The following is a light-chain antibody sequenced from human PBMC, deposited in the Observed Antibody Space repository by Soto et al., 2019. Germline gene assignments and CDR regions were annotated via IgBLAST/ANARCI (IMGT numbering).Light chain of an antibody. CDR1: ESISRH. V-gene: IGKV1-39*01. CDR2: AAS. J-gene: IGKJ5*01. CDR3: QESYSTLLIT. Sequence: DIQMTQSPSSLSASVGDRVTITCRASESISRHLNWYQQKPGNAPKLLIYAASSLQNGVPSRFSGSGSGTDFTLTISNLQPGDFATYYCQESYSTLLITFGQGTRLETK.